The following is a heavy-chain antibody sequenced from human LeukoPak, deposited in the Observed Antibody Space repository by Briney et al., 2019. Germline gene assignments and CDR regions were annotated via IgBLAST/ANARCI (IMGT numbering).Heavy chain of an antibody. V-gene: IGHV3-48*03. CDR3: AKVSGFKITFGGVID. CDR1: GFTFSSYE. D-gene: IGHD3-16*02. Sequence: GGSLRLSCAASGFTFSSYEMNWVRQAPGKGLEWVSYISSSGSTIYYADSVKGRFTISRDNAKNTLYLQMNSLRAEDTAVFYCAKVSGFKITFGGVIDWGQGTPVTVSS. CDR2: ISSSGSTI. J-gene: IGHJ4*02.